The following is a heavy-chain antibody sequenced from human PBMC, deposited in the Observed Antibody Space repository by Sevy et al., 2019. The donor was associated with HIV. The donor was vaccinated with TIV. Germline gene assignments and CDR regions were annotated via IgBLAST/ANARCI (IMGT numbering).Heavy chain of an antibody. D-gene: IGHD1-1*01. CDR3: ASGYNSSRGPFDY. V-gene: IGHV4-39*01. J-gene: IGHJ4*02. Sequence: SETLSLTCTVSGGSISSSSYYWGWIRQPPGKGLEWIGTIYFGGTTYNNPSLKSRVTLSLDTSKNQFSLKLTSVAAADTALDFCASGYNSSRGPFDYWGQGALVTVSS. CDR2: IYFGGTT. CDR1: GGSISSSSYY.